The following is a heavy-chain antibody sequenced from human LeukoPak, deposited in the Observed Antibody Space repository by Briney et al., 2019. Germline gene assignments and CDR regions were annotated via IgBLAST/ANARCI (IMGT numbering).Heavy chain of an antibody. D-gene: IGHD3-3*01. CDR2: IYAGGST. CDR1: GFTVSSNY. J-gene: IGHJ4*02. Sequence: GGSLRLSCAASGFTVSSNYMSWVRQAPGKGLEWVSVIYAGGSTYYADSVKGRFTISRDNSKNTLYLHMNSLRAEDTAVYYCARDWSHRCFDYWGQGTLVTVSS. CDR3: ARDWSHRCFDY. V-gene: IGHV3-53*01.